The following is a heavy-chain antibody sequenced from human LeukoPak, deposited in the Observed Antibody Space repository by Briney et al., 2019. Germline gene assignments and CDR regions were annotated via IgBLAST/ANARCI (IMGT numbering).Heavy chain of an antibody. J-gene: IGHJ4*02. CDR2: IKEDGSEK. D-gene: IGHD4-11*01. V-gene: IGHV3-7*01. Sequence: PGGSLRLSCAASGFTFRSQWMTWVRQAPGKGLEWVANIKEDGSEKFYADSVKGRFTISRDNAKNSFYLQMNSLRAEDTALYYCARDNSHYVEGDYWGQGTLVTVSS. CDR3: ARDNSHYVEGDY. CDR1: GFTFRSQW.